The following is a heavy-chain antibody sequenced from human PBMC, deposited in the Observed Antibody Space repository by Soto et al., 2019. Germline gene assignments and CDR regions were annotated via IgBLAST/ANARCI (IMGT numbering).Heavy chain of an antibody. CDR2: ISGSGGST. Sequence: EVQLLESGGGLVQPGGSLRLSCAASGFTFSSYAMSWVRQAPGKGLEWVSAISGSGGSTYYADSVKGRFTISRDNSKNTLYRQMNSLRAEDTAVYYCAKDRGGCSSTSCPPRVFDYWGQGTLVTVSS. CDR3: AKDRGGCSSTSCPPRVFDY. CDR1: GFTFSSYA. J-gene: IGHJ4*02. V-gene: IGHV3-23*01. D-gene: IGHD2-2*01.